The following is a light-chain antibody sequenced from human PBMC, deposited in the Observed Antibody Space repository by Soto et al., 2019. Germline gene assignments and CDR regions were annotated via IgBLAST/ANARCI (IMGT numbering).Light chain of an antibody. V-gene: IGLV2-14*01. CDR2: EVS. J-gene: IGLJ1*01. CDR1: SGDVGGYNS. Sequence: QSALTQPASVSGSPGQSITISCTGTSGDVGGYNSVSWYQQHPGKAPKLMIYEVSHRPSGVSNRFSGSKSDNTASLTISGLQAEDEADYYCTSYTSTSTLYVFGTGTKVTVL. CDR3: TSYTSTSTLYV.